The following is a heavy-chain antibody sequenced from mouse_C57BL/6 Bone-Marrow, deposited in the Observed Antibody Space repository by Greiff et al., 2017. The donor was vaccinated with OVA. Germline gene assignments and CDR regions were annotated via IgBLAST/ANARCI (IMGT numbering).Heavy chain of an antibody. V-gene: IGHV1-26*01. CDR2: INPNNGGT. Sequence: EVQLQQSGPELVKPGASVKISCKASGYTFTDYYMNWVKQSHGKSLEWIGDINPNNGGTSYNQKFKGKATLTVDKSSSTAYMELRSLTSEDSAVYYCARGGFGSWYFDYWGQGTTLTVSS. CDR1: GYTFTDYY. J-gene: IGHJ2*01. CDR3: ARGGFGSWYFDY.